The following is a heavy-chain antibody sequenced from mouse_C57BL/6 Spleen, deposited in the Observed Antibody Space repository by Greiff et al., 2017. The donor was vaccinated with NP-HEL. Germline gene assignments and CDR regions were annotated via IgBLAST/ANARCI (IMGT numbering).Heavy chain of an antibody. CDR1: GFTFSDYG. CDR2: ISSGSSTN. Sequence: DVKLVESGGGLVKPGGSLKLSCAASGFTFSDYGMHWVRQAPEKGLEWVAYISSGSSTNYYADTVKGRFTISRDNAKNTLFLQMTSLRSEDTAMYYCARIYYDHYYAMDYWGQGTSVTVSS. CDR3: ARIYYDHYYAMDY. J-gene: IGHJ4*01. V-gene: IGHV5-17*01. D-gene: IGHD2-4*01.